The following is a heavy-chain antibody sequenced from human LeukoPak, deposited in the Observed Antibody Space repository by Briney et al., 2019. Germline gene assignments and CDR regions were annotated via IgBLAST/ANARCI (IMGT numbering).Heavy chain of an antibody. D-gene: IGHD1-1*01. J-gene: IGHJ4*02. Sequence: GGSLRLSCAASGFTFSSSAMSWVRQVPGKGLEWVSGISASGGSTSYADSVRGRFTISRDNSKNTLYVQMNSLRDEDTAVYYCAKTVIDTTHFDCWGQGTLVTVSP. CDR3: AKTVIDTTHFDC. V-gene: IGHV3-23*01. CDR2: ISASGGST. CDR1: GFTFSSSA.